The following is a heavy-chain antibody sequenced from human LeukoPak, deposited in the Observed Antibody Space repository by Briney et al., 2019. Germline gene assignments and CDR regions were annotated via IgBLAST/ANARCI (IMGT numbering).Heavy chain of an antibody. D-gene: IGHD3-22*01. Sequence: PSETLSLTCTVSGGSISSYYWSWIRQPAGKGVEWIGRIYTSGSTNYNPSLKSRVTVSVDTSKNQFSLKLSSVTAADTAVYYCARDKFGWGSGDYYDSSGYYYYFDYWGQGTLVTVSS. V-gene: IGHV4-4*07. J-gene: IGHJ4*02. CDR3: ARDKFGWGSGDYYDSSGYYYYFDY. CDR1: GGSISSYY. CDR2: IYTSGST.